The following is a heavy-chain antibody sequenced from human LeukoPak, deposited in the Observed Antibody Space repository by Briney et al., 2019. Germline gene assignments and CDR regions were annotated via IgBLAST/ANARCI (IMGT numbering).Heavy chain of an antibody. D-gene: IGHD7-27*01. CDR2: IYPADSDT. V-gene: IGHV5-51*01. CDR3: AFGASNWDQFDY. J-gene: IGHJ4*02. CDR1: GYTFTNHW. Sequence: GESLQISCKGSGYTFTNHWIAWVRQMPGKGLEWMGIIYPADSDTRYSPSFQGQVTISADKSVRTAYLQWSSLKASDIAMYYCAFGASNWDQFDYWGQGTLVTVSS.